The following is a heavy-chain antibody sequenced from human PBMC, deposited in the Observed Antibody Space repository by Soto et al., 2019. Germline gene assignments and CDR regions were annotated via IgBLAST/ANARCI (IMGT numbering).Heavy chain of an antibody. J-gene: IGHJ4*02. CDR1: GFTFSHYA. Sequence: QVQLVESVGGVVQPGRSLRLSCAASGFTFSHYAMHWVRHAPGKGLEWVALMSYDGSNDYYADSVKGRFTISRDNSKNTLYLQMTRLRAEDTAVYYCAKDGSHNFDYWGQGALVTVSS. CDR2: MSYDGSND. V-gene: IGHV3-30*18. D-gene: IGHD1-26*01. CDR3: AKDGSHNFDY.